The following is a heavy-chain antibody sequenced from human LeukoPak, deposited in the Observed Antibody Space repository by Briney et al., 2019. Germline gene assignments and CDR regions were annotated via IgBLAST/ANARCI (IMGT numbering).Heavy chain of an antibody. CDR1: GGSISSGGYS. J-gene: IGHJ5*02. V-gene: IGHV4-61*08. CDR2: IYYSGST. Sequence: PSETLSLTCAVSGGSISSGGYSWSWIRQPPGKGLEWIGYIYYSGSTNYNPSLKSRVTISVDTSKNQFSLKLSSVTAADTAVYYCARPIRSRDNNWFDPWGQGTLVIVSS. D-gene: IGHD3-10*01. CDR3: ARPIRSRDNNWFDP.